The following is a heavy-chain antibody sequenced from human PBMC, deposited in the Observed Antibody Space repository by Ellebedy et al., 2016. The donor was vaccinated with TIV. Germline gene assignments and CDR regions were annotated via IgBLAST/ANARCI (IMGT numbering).Heavy chain of an antibody. CDR3: ARVGTAMVMNWFDP. V-gene: IGHV4-4*02. CDR2: IYHSGST. J-gene: IGHJ5*02. Sequence: SETLSLXXAVSGGSISSGNWWSWVRQPPGKGLEWIGEIYHSGSTNYNPSLKSRVTISVDKSKNQFSLKLSSVTAADTAVYYCARVGTAMVMNWFDPWGQGTLVTVSS. CDR1: GGSISSGNW. D-gene: IGHD5-18*01.